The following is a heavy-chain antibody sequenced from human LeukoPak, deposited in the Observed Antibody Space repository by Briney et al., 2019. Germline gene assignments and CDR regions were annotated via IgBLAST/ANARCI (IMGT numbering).Heavy chain of an antibody. J-gene: IGHJ5*02. CDR3: ARVLIWFGQLQNWFDP. V-gene: IGHV4-39*07. Sequence: PSETPSLTCTVSGCSITNNGFYLGRVRQPPGKGLKWIGSIYHTGPTYYNPSLKSRVTISVDTSKNQFSLKLSSVSAADTAVYYCARVLIWFGQLQNWFDPWGPGTLVTVSS. CDR1: GCSITNNGFY. CDR2: IYHTGPT. D-gene: IGHD3-10*01.